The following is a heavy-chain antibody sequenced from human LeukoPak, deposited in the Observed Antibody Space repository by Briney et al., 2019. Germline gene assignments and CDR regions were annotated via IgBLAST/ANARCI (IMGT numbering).Heavy chain of an antibody. Sequence: RGSLRLSCAASGFTFSSYSMNWGRQAPGKGLGWVSSISTSSTYIYYADSVKGRFTISRDNAKNSLYLQMNSLRAEDTAVYYCARDPPFIIGTTFFDYWGQGTLVTVSS. D-gene: IGHD1-20*01. J-gene: IGHJ4*02. CDR2: ISTSSTYI. CDR1: GFTFSSYS. CDR3: ARDPPFIIGTTFFDY. V-gene: IGHV3-21*01.